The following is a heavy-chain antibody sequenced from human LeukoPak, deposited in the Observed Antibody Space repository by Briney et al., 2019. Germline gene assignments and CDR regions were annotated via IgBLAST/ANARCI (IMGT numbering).Heavy chain of an antibody. J-gene: IGHJ4*02. V-gene: IGHV3-21*01. D-gene: IGHD3-3*02. CDR2: ISSSSSYI. CDR1: GFTFSSYS. Sequence: PGGSLRLSCAASGFTFSSYSMNWVRQAPGKRLEWVSSISSSSSYIYYADSVKGRFTISRDNAKNSLYLQMNSLRAEDTAVYYCARSYLLANYFDYWGQGTLVTVSS. CDR3: ARSYLLANYFDY.